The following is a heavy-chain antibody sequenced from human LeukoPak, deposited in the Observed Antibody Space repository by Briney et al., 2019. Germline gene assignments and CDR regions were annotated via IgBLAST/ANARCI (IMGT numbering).Heavy chain of an antibody. J-gene: IGHJ5*02. CDR1: GFTFNNDV. D-gene: IGHD1/OR15-1a*01. CDR3: ARDNGGNIGNWFDP. Sequence: GGSLRLSCAASGFTFNNDVMSWVRQAPGKGLEWVSTISSSGVSTYYADSVKGRFTISRDYSRNTVYLQMNSLRVEDTAVYYCARDNGGNIGNWFDPWGQGTLVTVSS. CDR2: ISSSGVST. V-gene: IGHV3-23*01.